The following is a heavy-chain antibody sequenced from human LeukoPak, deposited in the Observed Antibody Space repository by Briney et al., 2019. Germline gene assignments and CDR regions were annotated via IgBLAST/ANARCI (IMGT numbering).Heavy chain of an antibody. J-gene: IGHJ4*02. D-gene: IGHD6-6*01. CDR3: ARGGSMTARPFVSIDY. CDR2: IHISGNT. Sequence: SETLSLTCTVSGGSISTYYWSWIRQPAGKGLEWIGHIHISGNTDYNPSLESRVTMSVHTSKNQFSLKLTSVTAADTAVYYCARGGSMTARPFVSIDYWGQGTLVTVSS. V-gene: IGHV4-4*07. CDR1: GGSISTYY.